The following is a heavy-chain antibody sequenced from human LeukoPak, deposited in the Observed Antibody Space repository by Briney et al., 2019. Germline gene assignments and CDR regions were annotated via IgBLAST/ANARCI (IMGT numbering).Heavy chain of an antibody. D-gene: IGHD5-24*01. CDR2: SSAYNGDG. CDR1: GYNLITIA. CDR3: ARGGPWVVATINDYYLDV. Sequence: ASVKVSCKAPGYNLITIATSWVRQAPGQGLEWMGWSSAYNGDGNFVQKFQGRVTMTTDTSTNTAYMELRSLRYDDTAVYYCARGGPWVVATINDYYLDVWGKGTTVTVSS. J-gene: IGHJ6*03. V-gene: IGHV1-18*01.